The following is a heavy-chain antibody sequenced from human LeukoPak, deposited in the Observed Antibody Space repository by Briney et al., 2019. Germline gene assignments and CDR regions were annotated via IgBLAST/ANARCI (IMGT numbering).Heavy chain of an antibody. CDR3: AKDLSVDGYRVGYLDY. V-gene: IGHV3-23*01. D-gene: IGHD5-24*01. CDR1: GFTFSSYA. CDR2: ISGSGGST. Sequence: GGALILSCAASGFTFSSYAMSWVRQAPGKGLEWVSAISGSGGSTYNAGSVKGRFTISRDNSKNTLYLQMNSLRAEDTAVYYCAKDLSVDGYRVGYLDYWGQGTLVTVSS. J-gene: IGHJ4*02.